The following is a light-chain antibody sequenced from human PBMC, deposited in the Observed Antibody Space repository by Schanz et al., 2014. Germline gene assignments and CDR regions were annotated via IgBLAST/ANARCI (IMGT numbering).Light chain of an antibody. CDR2: DVS. V-gene: IGLV2-14*03. CDR1: SSDVGGYDY. J-gene: IGLJ3*02. Sequence: QSALTQPASVSGSPGQSITISCTGTSSDVGGYDYVSWYQHHPGKAPKLIIYDVSNRPSGVSHRFSGSKSGNTASLTISGLQAEDEADYYCQSYDSSLSGRVFGGGTKVTVL. CDR3: QSYDSSLSGRV.